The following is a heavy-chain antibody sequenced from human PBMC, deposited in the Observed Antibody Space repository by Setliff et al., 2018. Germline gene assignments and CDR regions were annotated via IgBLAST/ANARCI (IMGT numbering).Heavy chain of an antibody. V-gene: IGHV3-23*01. J-gene: IGHJ4*03. CDR1: GFSFSSYA. Sequence: GGSLRLSCAASGFSFSSYAMSWVRQAPGKGLEWVSTIIGSGISTYYADSVQGRVTISRDNHKNTPHLQMDSLRVEDTAIYYCAKSPHDFWSGRVFFDYWGQGMLVTVSS. CDR2: IIGSGIST. D-gene: IGHD3-3*01. CDR3: AKSPHDFWSGRVFFDY.